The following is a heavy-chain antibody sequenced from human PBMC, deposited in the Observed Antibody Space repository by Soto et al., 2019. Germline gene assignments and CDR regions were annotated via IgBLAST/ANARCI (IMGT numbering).Heavy chain of an antibody. D-gene: IGHD3-3*01. Sequence: QVQLVQSGAEVKKPGASVKVSCKASGYTFTSYGISWVRQAPGQGLEWMGWISAYNGNTNYAQKLQRRVTMTTGTSTSTAYMELRGLRSDDTVVYYCARVGVYGGGHLGEWLRPEAYYYRMDVWGQGTTVTVSS. CDR1: GYTFTSYG. V-gene: IGHV1-18*04. CDR3: ARVGVYGGGHLGEWLRPEAYYYRMDV. J-gene: IGHJ6*02. CDR2: ISAYNGNT.